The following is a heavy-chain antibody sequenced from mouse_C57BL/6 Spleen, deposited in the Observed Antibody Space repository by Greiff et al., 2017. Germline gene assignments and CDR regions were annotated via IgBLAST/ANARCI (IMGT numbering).Heavy chain of an antibody. D-gene: IGHD1-1*01. CDR2: IDPEPGGT. CDR1: GYTFTDYE. CDR3: TRKDYYGSRTDYFDY. J-gene: IGHJ2*01. Sequence: VQLQQSGAELVRPGASVTLSCKASGYTFTDYEMHWVKQTPVHGLEWIGAIDPEPGGTAYNQKFKGKAILTADKSSSTAYMELRSLTSEDSAVYYCTRKDYYGSRTDYFDYWGQGTTLTVSS. V-gene: IGHV1-15*01.